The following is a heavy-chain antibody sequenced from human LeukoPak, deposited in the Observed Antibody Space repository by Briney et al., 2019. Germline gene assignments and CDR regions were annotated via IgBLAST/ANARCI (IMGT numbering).Heavy chain of an antibody. J-gene: IGHJ6*03. CDR1: GFTFSSYS. V-gene: IGHV3-21*01. Sequence: PGGSLRLSCAASGFTFSSYSMNWVRQAPGKGLEWVSSISSSSSYIYYADSVKGRFAISRGNAKNSLYLQMNSLRAEDTAVYYCARGNWDDILTGYPDYYYMDVWGKGTTVTVSS. D-gene: IGHD3-9*01. CDR2: ISSSSSYI. CDR3: ARGNWDDILTGYPDYYYMDV.